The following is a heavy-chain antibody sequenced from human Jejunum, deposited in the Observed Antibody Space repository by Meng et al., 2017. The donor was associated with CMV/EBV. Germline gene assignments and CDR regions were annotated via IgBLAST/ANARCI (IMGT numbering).Heavy chain of an antibody. CDR2: ISSSGSTI. CDR3: AREYCSSTSCYGYYGMDV. J-gene: IGHJ6*02. V-gene: IGHV3-11*04. Sequence: SDYYMSWSRQAPGKGLEWVSYISSSGSTIYYADSVKGRFTISRDNAKNSLYLQMNSLRAEDTAVYYCAREYCSSTSCYGYYGMDVWGQGTTVTVSS. D-gene: IGHD2-2*01. CDR1: SDYY.